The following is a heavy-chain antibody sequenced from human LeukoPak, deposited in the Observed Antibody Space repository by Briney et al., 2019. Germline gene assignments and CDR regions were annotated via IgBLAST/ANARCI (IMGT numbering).Heavy chain of an antibody. J-gene: IGHJ4*02. Sequence: GASVKVSCKASGYTFTSYGISWVRQAPGQVLEWMGWISAYNGNTNYAQKLQGRVTMTTDTSTSTAYMELRSLRSDDTAVYYCARDKKYYYDSSGYWEDYWGQGTLVTVSS. CDR1: GYTFTSYG. CDR3: ARDKKYYYDSSGYWEDY. CDR2: ISAYNGNT. V-gene: IGHV1-18*01. D-gene: IGHD3-22*01.